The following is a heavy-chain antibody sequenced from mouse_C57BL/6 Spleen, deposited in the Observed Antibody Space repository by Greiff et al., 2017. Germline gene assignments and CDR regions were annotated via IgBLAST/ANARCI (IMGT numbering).Heavy chain of an antibody. V-gene: IGHV1-7*01. D-gene: IGHD1-1*01. J-gene: IGHJ4*01. CDR1: GYTFTSYW. Sequence: VQLQQPGAELAKPGASVKLSCKASGYTFTSYWMHWVKQRPGQGLEWIGYINPSSGYTKYNQKFKDKATLTEDKSSSTAYMQLSSLTYEDSAVYYGARGGTTGVARENTRDMDYWGQGTSVTVSS. CDR3: ARGGTTGVARENTRDMDY. CDR2: INPSSGYT.